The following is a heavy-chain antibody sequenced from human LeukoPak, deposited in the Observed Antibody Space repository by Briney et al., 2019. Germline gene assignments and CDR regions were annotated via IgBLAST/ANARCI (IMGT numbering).Heavy chain of an antibody. CDR1: GFTFSNAW. V-gene: IGHV3-15*01. CDR3: TTDSWALYTVKDAFDI. CDR2: IKSKTDGGTT. D-gene: IGHD4-17*01. Sequence: GGSLRLSGAASGFTFSNAWMSWVRQAPGKGLEWVGRIKSKTDGGTTDYAAPVKGRFTISRDDSKNTLYLQMNSLKTEDTAVYYCTTDSWALYTVKDAFDIWGQGTMVTVSS. J-gene: IGHJ3*02.